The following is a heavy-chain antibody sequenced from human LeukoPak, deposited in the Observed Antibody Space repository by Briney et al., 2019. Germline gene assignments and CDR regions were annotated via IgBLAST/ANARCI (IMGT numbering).Heavy chain of an antibody. CDR2: ISSGSYSH. V-gene: IGHV3-11*01. D-gene: IGHD5-24*01. J-gene: IGHJ5*02. Sequence: GGSLRLSCVVSGFALTGNYMSWIRQAPGKEPEWVAYISSGSYSHYYADSVRGRFTISRDNSKNSLYLEMSDLRVEDTALYYCARGKMTFDPWGQGTLVTVTS. CDR3: ARGKMTFDP. CDR1: GFALTGNY.